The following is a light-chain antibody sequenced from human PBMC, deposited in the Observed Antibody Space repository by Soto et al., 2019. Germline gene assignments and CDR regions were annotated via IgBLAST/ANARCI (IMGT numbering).Light chain of an antibody. Sequence: QSVLPQPHSVSGAPGQRVTISCTGSSSNIGAGYDVHWYQRLPGTAPKVLIYNNNNRPSGVPDRFSGSKSGTSASLAITGLQAEDEGDYYCQSYDSSLSGSYVFGTGTKVTVL. V-gene: IGLV1-40*01. CDR3: QSYDSSLSGSYV. CDR2: NNN. CDR1: SSNIGAGYD. J-gene: IGLJ1*01.